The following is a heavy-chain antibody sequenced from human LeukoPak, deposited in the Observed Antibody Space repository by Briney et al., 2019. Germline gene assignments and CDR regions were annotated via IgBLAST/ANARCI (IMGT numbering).Heavy chain of an antibody. J-gene: IGHJ6*02. V-gene: IGHV1-2*02. D-gene: IGHD3-22*01. CDR1: GYTFTGYY. CDR3: AGSHPQYYYDSSGYNYYYYGMDV. CDR2: INPNSGGT. Sequence: ASVKVSCKASGYTFTGYYMHWVRQAPGQGLEWMGWINPNSGGTNYAQKFQGRVTMTRDTSISTAYMELSRLRSDDTAVYYCAGSHPQYYYDSSGYNYYYYGMDVWGQGTTVTVSS.